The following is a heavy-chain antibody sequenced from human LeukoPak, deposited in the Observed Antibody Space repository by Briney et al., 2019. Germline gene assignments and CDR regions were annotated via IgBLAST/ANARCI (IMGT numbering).Heavy chain of an antibody. V-gene: IGHV3-43*02. D-gene: IGHD1-26*01. CDR3: AKAGSGIVTGDY. J-gene: IGHJ4*02. Sequence: PGGSLRLSCAASGFTFDDYAMHWVRQAPGKGLEWVSLISGDSGSTFYADSVKGRFTISRDNSRKSLYLQMNSLRTEDTALYYCAKAGSGIVTGDYWGQGTLVTVSS. CDR2: ISGDSGST. CDR1: GFTFDDYA.